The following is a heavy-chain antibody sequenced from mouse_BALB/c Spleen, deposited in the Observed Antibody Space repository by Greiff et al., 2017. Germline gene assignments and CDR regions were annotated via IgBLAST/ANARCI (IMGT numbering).Heavy chain of an antibody. D-gene: IGHD2-4*01. CDR1: GFSLTSYG. V-gene: IGHV2-9*02. J-gene: IGHJ4*01. Sequence: VQLVESGPGLVAPSQSLSITCTVSGFSLTSYGVHWVRQPPGKGLEWLGVIWAGGSTNYNSALMSRLSISKDNSKSQVFLKMNSLQTDDTAMYYCARDYYDYDHYYAMDYWGQGTSVTVSS. CDR2: IWAGGST. CDR3: ARDYYDYDHYYAMDY.